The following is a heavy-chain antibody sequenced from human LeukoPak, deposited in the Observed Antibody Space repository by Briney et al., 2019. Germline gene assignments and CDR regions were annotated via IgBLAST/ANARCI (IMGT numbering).Heavy chain of an antibody. CDR2: INPNHGDT. CDR3: ARSPHILTGENFDY. D-gene: IGHD3-9*01. CDR1: GYTFTGYY. J-gene: IGHJ4*02. V-gene: IGHV1-2*02. Sequence: ASVKVSCKASGYTFTGYYLHWVRRAPGQGLEWMGWINPNHGDTNYAQKFQDRVSMTRDTSISTAYMHLSRLRSADTAVYYCARSPHILTGENFDYWGQGTLLTVSS.